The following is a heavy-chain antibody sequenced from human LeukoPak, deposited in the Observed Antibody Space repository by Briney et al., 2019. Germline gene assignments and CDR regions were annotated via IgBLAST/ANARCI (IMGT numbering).Heavy chain of an antibody. Sequence: GESLKISCKGPGYRFTNYWIGWVRQMPGKGLEWMGIIYPGDSNTIYSPSFQGQVTISADKSISTAYLQWSSLKASDTAMYYCARQPNPDFDYWGQGTLVTVSS. CDR3: ARQPNPDFDY. J-gene: IGHJ4*02. CDR1: GYRFTNYW. CDR2: IYPGDSNT. V-gene: IGHV5-51*01.